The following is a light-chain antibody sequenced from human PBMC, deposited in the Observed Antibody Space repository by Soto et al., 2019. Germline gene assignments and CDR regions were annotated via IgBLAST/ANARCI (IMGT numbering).Light chain of an antibody. Sequence: DIQLTQSPFTLSASVGDRVALTCRASQTISSWLAWYQQKPGKAPKLLIYKASTLKSGVPSRFSGSGSETEFTLSISSLQPEDFATYFCQQIYSAPLTFGGGTKVDI. CDR2: KAS. V-gene: IGKV1-5*03. J-gene: IGKJ4*01. CDR1: QTISSW. CDR3: QQIYSAPLT.